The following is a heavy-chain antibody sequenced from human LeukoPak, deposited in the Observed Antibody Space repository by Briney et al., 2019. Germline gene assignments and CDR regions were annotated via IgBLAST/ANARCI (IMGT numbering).Heavy chain of an antibody. J-gene: IGHJ4*02. CDR3: ARQNYGAAPLRY. V-gene: IGHV4-34*12. CDR2: IIDTGST. D-gene: IGHD4/OR15-4a*01. CDR1: GGSFSGYY. Sequence: SETLSLTCAVYGGSFSGYYWTWIRQPPGKGLEWIGEIIDTGSTKYNSSLKSRVTISVDTSKNQFSLKLSSVTAADTAVYYCARQNYGAAPLRYWGQGTLVTVSS.